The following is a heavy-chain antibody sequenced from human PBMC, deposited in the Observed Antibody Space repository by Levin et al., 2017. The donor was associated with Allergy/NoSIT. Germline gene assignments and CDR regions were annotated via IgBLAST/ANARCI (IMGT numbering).Heavy chain of an antibody. J-gene: IGHJ4*02. CDR3: ARDGRGLLWFGELLCDY. CDR1: GFTFSSYS. CDR2: ISSSSTYI. D-gene: IGHD3-10*01. Sequence: PGGSLRLSCAASGFTFSSYSMNWVRQAPGKGLEWFSSISSSSTYIYYADSVKGRFTISRDNAKNSLYLQMNSLRAEDTAVYYCARDGRGLLWFGELLCDYWGQGTLVTVSS. V-gene: IGHV3-21*01.